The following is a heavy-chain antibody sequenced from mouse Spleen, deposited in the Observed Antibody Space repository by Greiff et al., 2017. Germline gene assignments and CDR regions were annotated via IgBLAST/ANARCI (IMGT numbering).Heavy chain of an antibody. J-gene: IGHJ4*01. CDR1: GYTFTSYW. Sequence: QVQLQQPGAELVRPGSSVKLSCKASGYTFTSYWMDWVKQRPGQGLEWIGNIYPSDSETHYNQKFKDKATLTVDKSSSTAYMQLSSLTSEDSAVYYCAREEDYDGSYEYAMDYWGQGTSVTVSS. D-gene: IGHD1-1*01. CDR3: AREEDYDGSYEYAMDY. CDR2: IYPSDSET. V-gene: IGHV1-61*01.